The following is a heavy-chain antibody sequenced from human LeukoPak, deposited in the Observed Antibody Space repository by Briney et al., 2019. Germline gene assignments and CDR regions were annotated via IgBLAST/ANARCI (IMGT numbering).Heavy chain of an antibody. V-gene: IGHV1-2*02. CDR3: ARDATMVRGVNWFDP. CDR2: INPNSGGT. Sequence: GASVKVSCKASGYTFTGYYMHWVRQAPGQGLEWMGWINPNSGGTNYAQKFQGRVTMTRDTSISTAYMELSRLRSDDTAVYYCARDATMVRGVNWFDPWGQGTLVTVSS. J-gene: IGHJ5*02. CDR1: GYTFTGYY. D-gene: IGHD3-10*01.